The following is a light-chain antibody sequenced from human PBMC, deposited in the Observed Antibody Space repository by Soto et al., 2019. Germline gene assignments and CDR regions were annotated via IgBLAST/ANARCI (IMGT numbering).Light chain of an antibody. CDR1: NSNIANNY. J-gene: IGLJ3*02. V-gene: IGLV1-51*01. Sequence: QSVLTQPPSVSAAPGQRVTISCSGSNSNIANNYVSWYQHLPGTGPKLLIYDNNKRPSGISDRFSASKSGTSATLAITGLQTGDEGHYYCGTWVRNLRIGVFGGGTKVTVL. CDR3: GTWVRNLRIGV. CDR2: DNN.